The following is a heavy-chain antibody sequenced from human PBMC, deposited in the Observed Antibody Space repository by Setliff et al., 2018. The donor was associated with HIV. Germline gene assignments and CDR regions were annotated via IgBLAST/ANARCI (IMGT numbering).Heavy chain of an antibody. CDR3: WLNGYCTNGVCSPDI. Sequence: GGSLRLSCAASGFTSSGSAMHWVRQASGKGLEWVGRIRSKANSYATAYAASVKGRFTISRDDSKNTAYLQLNSLKTEDTAVYYCWLNGYCTNGVCSPDIWGQGTMVTVSS. J-gene: IGHJ3*02. CDR1: GFTSSGSA. CDR2: IRSKANSYAT. D-gene: IGHD2-8*01. V-gene: IGHV3-73*01.